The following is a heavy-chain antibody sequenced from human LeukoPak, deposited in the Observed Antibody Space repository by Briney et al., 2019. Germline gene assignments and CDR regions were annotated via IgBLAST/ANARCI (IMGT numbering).Heavy chain of an antibody. J-gene: IGHJ3*02. CDR3: ARVSRIGSISSDAFDM. CDR2: VPTYNGYR. Sequence: ASVKVSCKASGYSLSAYGIIWVRQAPGQGLEWMGWVPTYNGYRNDAQKVQGRYTMTTDTSTSTAYMELRSLRSDDTAVYYCARVSRIGSISSDAFDMWGQGTMVTVSS. CDR1: GYSLSAYG. D-gene: IGHD2-15*01. V-gene: IGHV1-18*04.